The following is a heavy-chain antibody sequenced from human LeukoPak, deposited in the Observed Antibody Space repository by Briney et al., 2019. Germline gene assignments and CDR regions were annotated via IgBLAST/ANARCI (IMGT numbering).Heavy chain of an antibody. D-gene: IGHD2-21*01. CDR1: GYTFTGYY. V-gene: IGHV1-2*02. CDR3: ARDAAYCGGDCYGSHDFDY. Sequence: ASVKVSCKASGYTFTGYYMHWVRQAPGQGLEWMGWINPNSGGTNYAQKFQGRVTMTRDTSISTAYMELSRLRSDDTAVYYCARDAAYCGGDCYGSHDFDYWGQGTLVTVSS. J-gene: IGHJ4*02. CDR2: INPNSGGT.